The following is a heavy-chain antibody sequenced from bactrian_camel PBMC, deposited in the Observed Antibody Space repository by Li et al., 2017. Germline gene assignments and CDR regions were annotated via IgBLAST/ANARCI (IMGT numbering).Heavy chain of an antibody. Sequence: VQLVESGGGSVQAGGSLRLSCTAPGFTSNSCGMDWYRQAAGKEREGVATFFTGAGSPYYADSVKGRFTISQANAKSTLYLQMNSLRADDTAMYYCAIGLFADFGLGRGTQVTVS. D-gene: IGHD5*01. CDR1: GFTSNSCG. J-gene: IGHJ4*01. CDR2: FFTGAGSP. V-gene: IGHV3S1*01.